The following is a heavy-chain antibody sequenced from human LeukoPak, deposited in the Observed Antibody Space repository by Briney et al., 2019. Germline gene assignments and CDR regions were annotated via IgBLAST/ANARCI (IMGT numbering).Heavy chain of an antibody. V-gene: IGHV1-69*13. D-gene: IGHD2-2*01. CDR2: IIPIFGTA. Sequence: SVKVSCKASGGTFSSYAISWVRQAPGQGLEWMGGIIPIFGTANYAQKFQGRVTITADESTSTAYMELSSLRSEDTTVYYCARDGSTSLLFQHWGQGTLVTVSS. J-gene: IGHJ1*01. CDR1: GGTFSSYA. CDR3: ARDGSTSLLFQH.